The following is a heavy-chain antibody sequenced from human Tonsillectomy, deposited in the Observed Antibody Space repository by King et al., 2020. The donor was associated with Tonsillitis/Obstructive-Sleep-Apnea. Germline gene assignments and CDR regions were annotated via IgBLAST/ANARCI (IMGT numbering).Heavy chain of an antibody. CDR3: TTARPDYRNSWYRVGGY. J-gene: IGHJ4*02. V-gene: IGHV3-72*01. CDR2: SRNKANSDTT. D-gene: IGHD6-13*01. CDR1: GFTFSDHY. Sequence: VQLVESGGGLVQPGGSLRLSCAASGFTFSDHYMDWVRQAPGKGLEWVGRSRNKANSDTTEYAAVVKGSVTISRDDSQNSLYLQMNSLKTEDTAVYYCTTARPDYRNSWYRVGGYWGQGTLVTVSS.